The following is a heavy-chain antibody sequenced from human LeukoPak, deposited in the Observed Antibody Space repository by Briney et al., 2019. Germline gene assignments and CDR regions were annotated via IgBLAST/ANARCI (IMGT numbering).Heavy chain of an antibody. Sequence: GGSLRLSCAASGFTFSSYWMNWVRQAPGKGLEWVANMNHDGSEKYYIDSVKGRFTISRDNAKNSLYLQMNSLRAEDTAVYYCARNQLYCGGPTCYRTGDDSWGQGTLVTVSS. J-gene: IGHJ4*02. CDR1: GFTFSSYW. CDR3: ARNQLYCGGPTCYRTGDDS. V-gene: IGHV3-7*01. CDR2: MNHDGSEK. D-gene: IGHD2-2*02.